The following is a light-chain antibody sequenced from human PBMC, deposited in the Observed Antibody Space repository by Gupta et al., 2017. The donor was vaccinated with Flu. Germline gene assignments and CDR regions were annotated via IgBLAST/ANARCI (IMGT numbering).Light chain of an antibody. J-gene: IGLJ3*02. CDR1: RSDVGGYNY. CDR2: AVS. CDR3: SSSKSGRIPWV. Sequence: QSALTQPASVSGSPGTSITISCTGSRSDVGGYNYVSWYQQQPGKAPKLLMYAVSNRPSGVSNRFSASTSAKTDSLTIYGLRAEDEAEYYCSSSKSGRIPWVFGGGTKLTVI. V-gene: IGLV2-14*01.